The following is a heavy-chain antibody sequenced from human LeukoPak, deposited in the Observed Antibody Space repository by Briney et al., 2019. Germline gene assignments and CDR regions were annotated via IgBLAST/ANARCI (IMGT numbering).Heavy chain of an antibody. CDR3: ARALIGDYDKLDY. Sequence: GGSLRLSCVASGFTFNTYSMNWVRQAPGKGLEWISYISSGSGAMYYADSVQGRFTISRDNAKNSLYLQMNSLRAEDTAVYHCARALIGDYDKLDYWGQGTLVTVSS. V-gene: IGHV3-48*04. J-gene: IGHJ4*02. D-gene: IGHD4-17*01. CDR1: GFTFNTYS. CDR2: ISSGSGAM.